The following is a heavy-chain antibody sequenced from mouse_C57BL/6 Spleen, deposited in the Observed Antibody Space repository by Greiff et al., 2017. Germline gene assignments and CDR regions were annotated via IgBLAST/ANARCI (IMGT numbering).Heavy chain of an antibody. J-gene: IGHJ1*03. Sequence: EVKLQESGPELVKPGASVKISCKASGYSFTGYYMNWVKQSPEKSLEWIGEINPSTGGTTYNQKFKAKATLTVDKSSSTAYMQLKSLTSEDSAVYYCARRYYGSSSWYFDVWGTGTTVTVSS. CDR3: ARRYYGSSSWYFDV. CDR2: INPSTGGT. D-gene: IGHD1-1*01. V-gene: IGHV1-42*01. CDR1: GYSFTGYY.